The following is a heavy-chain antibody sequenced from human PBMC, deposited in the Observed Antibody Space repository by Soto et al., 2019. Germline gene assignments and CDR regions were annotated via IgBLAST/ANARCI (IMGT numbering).Heavy chain of an antibody. D-gene: IGHD6-25*01. J-gene: IGHJ4*02. CDR2: ITNDGGIT. V-gene: IGHV3-64*07. CDR1: GFTFSTYA. Sequence: EVQLVESGGGLVQPGGSLRLSCAASGFTFSTYAMHWVRQAPGKGLEYVSAITNDGGITYYADSVKGRFTISRDNSMNTLYLQMDSLRAEDTAVYYCARARDGYHCWGQGTLVTVSS. CDR3: ARARDGYHC.